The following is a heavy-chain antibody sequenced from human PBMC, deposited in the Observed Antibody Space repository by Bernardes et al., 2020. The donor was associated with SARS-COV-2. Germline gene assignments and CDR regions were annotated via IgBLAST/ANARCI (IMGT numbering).Heavy chain of an antibody. CDR3: ARQAKDSSSSVWYYFDY. V-gene: IGHV4-39*01. Sequence: ETLSLTCPVSGGSISSSRYYWGWIRQPPGKGLEWIGSIHYSGSTYYNPSLKSRVTISVDTSKNQFSLKLSSVTAADTAVYYCARQAKDSSSSVWYYFDYWGQGTLVTVSS. D-gene: IGHD6-6*01. CDR2: IHYSGST. J-gene: IGHJ4*02. CDR1: GGSISSSRYY.